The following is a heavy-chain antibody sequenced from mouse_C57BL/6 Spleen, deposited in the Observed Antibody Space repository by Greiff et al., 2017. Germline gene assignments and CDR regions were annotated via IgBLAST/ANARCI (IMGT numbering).Heavy chain of an antibody. CDR3: ARRGGYYSMDY. D-gene: IGHD1-1*02. Sequence: VQLQQPGAELVMPGASVKLSCKASGYTFTSYWMHWVKQRPGQGLEWIGEIDPSDSYTNYNQKFKGKSTLTVDKSSSTAYMQLSSLTSEDSAVXYCARRGGYYSMDYWGQGTSVTVSS. V-gene: IGHV1-69*01. J-gene: IGHJ4*01. CDR2: IDPSDSYT. CDR1: GYTFTSYW.